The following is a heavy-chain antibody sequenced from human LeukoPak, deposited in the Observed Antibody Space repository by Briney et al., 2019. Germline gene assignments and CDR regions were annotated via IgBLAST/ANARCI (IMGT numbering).Heavy chain of an antibody. CDR2: ISSSSSTI. D-gene: IGHD1-26*01. J-gene: IGHJ5*02. V-gene: IGHV3-48*01. Sequence: GGSLRLSCAASGFTFSSYGMTWVRQAPGKGLEWVSYISSSSSTIYYADSVKGRFTISRDNAKNSLYLQLNSLRAEDTAVYHCARSLVVGATYPYHWDQGTLVTVSS. CDR3: ARSLVVGATYPYH. CDR1: GFTFSSYG.